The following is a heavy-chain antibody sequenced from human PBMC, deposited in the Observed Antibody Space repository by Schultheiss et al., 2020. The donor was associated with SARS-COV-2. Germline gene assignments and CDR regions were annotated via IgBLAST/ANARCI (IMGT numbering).Heavy chain of an antibody. CDR1: GFTISGDY. J-gene: IGHJ6*02. D-gene: IGHD6-13*01. CDR3: AREKPAPVGYFGMDV. V-gene: IGHV3-53*01. Sequence: GGSLRLSCAASGFTISGDYMNWVRQAPGKGLEWVSVVYSGGTTHYADSVKGRFTISRDNSKNMLYLQMNSLRSEDTAVYFCAREKPAPVGYFGMDVWGQGTTVTVSS. CDR2: VYSGGTT.